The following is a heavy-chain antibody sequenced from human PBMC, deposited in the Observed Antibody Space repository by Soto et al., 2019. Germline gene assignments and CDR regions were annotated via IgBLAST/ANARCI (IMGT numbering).Heavy chain of an antibody. CDR2: IHPSGGST. CDR1: GFMFSSYG. J-gene: IGHJ4*02. CDR3: AKDPSTGPPDC. V-gene: IGHV3-23*01. D-gene: IGHD3-9*01. Sequence: EVQLLESGGDLVQPGGSLRLSCAAAGFMFSSYGMSWVRQAPGKGLQWVATIHPSGGSTHYAESVRGRFTISRDNSRDTLYLQMNSLRAEDPAVYYCAKDPSTGPPDCWGQGALVTVSS.